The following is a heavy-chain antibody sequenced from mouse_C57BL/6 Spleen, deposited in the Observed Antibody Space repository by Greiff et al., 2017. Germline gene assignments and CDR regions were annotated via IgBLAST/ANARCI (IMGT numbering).Heavy chain of an antibody. D-gene: IGHD1-1*01. J-gene: IGHJ3*01. Sequence: VQLQESGAELVKPGASVKISCKASGYAFSSYWMNWVKQRPGKGLEWIGQIYPGDGDTNYNGKFKGKATLTADKSSSTAYMQLSSLTSEDSAVYFCARDYYGSRGAWFAYWGQGTLVTVSA. CDR1: GYAFSSYW. CDR3: ARDYYGSRGAWFAY. V-gene: IGHV1-80*01. CDR2: IYPGDGDT.